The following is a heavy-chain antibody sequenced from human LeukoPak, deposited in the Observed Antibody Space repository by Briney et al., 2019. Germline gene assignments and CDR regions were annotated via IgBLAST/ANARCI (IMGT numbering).Heavy chain of an antibody. CDR3: ATSRLIVVVPAAPLEY. CDR1: GYTFTDYY. J-gene: IGHJ4*02. V-gene: IGHV1-69-2*01. CDR2: VDPEDGET. Sequence: ASVRISCKVSGYTFTDYYMHWVQQAPGKGLEWMGLVDPEDGETIYAEKFQGRVTITADTSTDTAYMELSSLRSEDTAVYYCATSRLIVVVPAAPLEYWGQGTLVTVSS. D-gene: IGHD2-2*01.